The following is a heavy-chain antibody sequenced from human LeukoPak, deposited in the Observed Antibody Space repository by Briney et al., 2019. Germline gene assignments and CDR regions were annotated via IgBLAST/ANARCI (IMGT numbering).Heavy chain of an antibody. J-gene: IGHJ5*02. D-gene: IGHD3-16*01. CDR2: IYYSGST. V-gene: IGHV4-59*01. Sequence: PSETLSLTCTVSGGSISSYYWSWIRQPPGKGLEWIGYIYYSGSTNYNPSLKSRVTITVDTSKNQFSLKRSSVTAADTAVYYCARVRLGRWFDPWGQGTLGTVFS. CDR3: ARVRLGRWFDP. CDR1: GGSISSYY.